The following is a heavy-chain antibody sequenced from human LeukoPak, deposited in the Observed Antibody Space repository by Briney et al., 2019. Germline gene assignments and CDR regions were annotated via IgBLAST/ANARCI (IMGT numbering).Heavy chain of an antibody. D-gene: IGHD3-16*01. CDR3: AREVQGGWFDP. CDR1: GYTFSTYG. Sequence: ASVKVSCKGFGYTFSTYGISWVRQAPGQGLEWMVWISITNGNTKYARKFQGRVTMTTDTSTSTAYMDLRSLRSDDTAVYYCAREVQGGWFDPWGQGTLVTVSS. V-gene: IGHV1-18*01. CDR2: ISITNGNT. J-gene: IGHJ5*02.